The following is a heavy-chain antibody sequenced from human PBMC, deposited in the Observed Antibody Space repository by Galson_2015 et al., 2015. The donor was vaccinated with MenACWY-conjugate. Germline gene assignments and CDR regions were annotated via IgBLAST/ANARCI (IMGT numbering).Heavy chain of an antibody. J-gene: IGHJ3*02. V-gene: IGHV2-70*04. CDR1: GFSVSTSQMR. Sequence: PALVKPTQTLTLTCTFSGFSVSTSQMRVNWIRQPPGKALEWLARVDWDDDKFYNTSLKTRLTISKDTSQNQVVLTMTNMDPVDTATYYCARTYYYDSKAFDIWGQGTMVTVSS. CDR2: VDWDDDK. CDR3: ARTYYYDSKAFDI. D-gene: IGHD3-22*01.